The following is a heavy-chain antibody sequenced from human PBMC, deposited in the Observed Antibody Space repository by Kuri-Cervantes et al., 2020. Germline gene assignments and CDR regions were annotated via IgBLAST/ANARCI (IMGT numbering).Heavy chain of an antibody. V-gene: IGHV3-30*03. J-gene: IGHJ4*02. CDR3: ASWAGTDSNFYGPFDY. CDR2: ISYDGSNK. Sequence: GESLKISCAASGFTFSSYGMHWVRQAPGKGLEWVAVISYDGSNKYYADSVKGRFTISRDNSKNTLSLQMNSLRTEDTAIYYCASWAGTDSNFYGPFDYWGQGTLVTVSS. CDR1: GFTFSSYG. D-gene: IGHD1-14*01.